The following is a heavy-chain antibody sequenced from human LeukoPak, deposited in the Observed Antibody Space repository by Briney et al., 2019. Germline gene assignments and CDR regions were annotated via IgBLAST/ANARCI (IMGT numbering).Heavy chain of an antibody. V-gene: IGHV3-21*01. CDR2: ISSSSSYI. Sequence: GGSLRLSCAASGFTVSSNYMSWVRQAPGKGLEWVSSISSSSSYIYYADSVKGRFTISRDNAKNSLYLQMNSLRAEDTAVYYCARGKVRSSPMDVWGQGTTVTVSS. CDR3: ARGKVRSSPMDV. J-gene: IGHJ6*02. D-gene: IGHD6-6*01. CDR1: GFTVSSNY.